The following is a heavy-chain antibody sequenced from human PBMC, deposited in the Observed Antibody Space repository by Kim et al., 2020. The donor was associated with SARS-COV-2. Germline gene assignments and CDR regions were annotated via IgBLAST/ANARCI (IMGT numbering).Heavy chain of an antibody. Sequence: YYAGAVKGRFTSSRDNSKNTLYLQMNSLRAEDTAVYYCAKWYSSGLTVDYWGQGTLVTVSS. D-gene: IGHD6-19*01. CDR3: AKWYSSGLTVDY. V-gene: IGHV3-23*01. J-gene: IGHJ4*02.